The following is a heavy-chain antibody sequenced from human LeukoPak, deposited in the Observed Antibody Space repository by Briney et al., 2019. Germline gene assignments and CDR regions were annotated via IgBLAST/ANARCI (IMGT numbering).Heavy chain of an antibody. CDR2: ISGSGDST. Sequence: GGSLRLSCAASGFTFSTYAVNWVRQAPGKGLEWVSTISGSGDSTYYADSVKGRFTISRDNSKDTLYLQMSSVRVDDTAVYYCARDPYGGNWFDYWGQGTLVTVSS. CDR1: GFTFSTYA. V-gene: IGHV3-23*01. CDR3: ARDPYGGNWFDY. D-gene: IGHD4-23*01. J-gene: IGHJ4*02.